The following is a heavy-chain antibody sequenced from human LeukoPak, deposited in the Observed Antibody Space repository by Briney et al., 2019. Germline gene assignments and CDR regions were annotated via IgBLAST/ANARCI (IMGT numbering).Heavy chain of an antibody. V-gene: IGHV4-59*11. CDR1: GGSMTTHH. CDR3: TTIKRGNIFGYFDF. Sequence: SETLSLTCTVSGGSMTTHHWNWIRQIPGKGLEWIGYVFDSGRTKENHSLKSRVTLSADTSKNQLSLRLSSVTAADTAVYYCTTIKRGNIFGYFDFWGQGILVTVSS. CDR2: VFDSGRT. D-gene: IGHD5-18*01. J-gene: IGHJ4*02.